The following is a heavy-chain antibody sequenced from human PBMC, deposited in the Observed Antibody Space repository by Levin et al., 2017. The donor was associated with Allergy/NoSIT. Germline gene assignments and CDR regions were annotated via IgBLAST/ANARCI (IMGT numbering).Heavy chain of an antibody. J-gene: IGHJ3*02. CDR2: IIPIFGTA. CDR1: GGTFSSYA. Sequence: SVKVSCKASGGTFSSYAISWVRQAPGQGLEWMGGIIPIFGTANYAQKFQGRVTITADESTSTAYMELSSLRSEDTAVYYCARDFDPRQYSSSWTYAFDIWGQGTMVTVSS. D-gene: IGHD6-13*01. V-gene: IGHV1-69*13. CDR3: ARDFDPRQYSSSWTYAFDI.